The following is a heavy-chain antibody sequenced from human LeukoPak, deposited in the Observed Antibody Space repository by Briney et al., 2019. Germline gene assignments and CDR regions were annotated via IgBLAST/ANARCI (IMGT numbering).Heavy chain of an antibody. CDR3: ARGKRGYFFDY. V-gene: IGHV1-18*01. Sequence: GASVKVSCKASGYTFISYGVSWVRQAPGQGLECMGGVSAYNGNTNYAQELQGRITMTTDTSRSTAYMELRSLRSDDTAVYYCARGKRGYFFDYWGQGTLVTVSS. D-gene: IGHD3-16*01. CDR1: GYTFISYG. CDR2: VSAYNGNT. J-gene: IGHJ4*02.